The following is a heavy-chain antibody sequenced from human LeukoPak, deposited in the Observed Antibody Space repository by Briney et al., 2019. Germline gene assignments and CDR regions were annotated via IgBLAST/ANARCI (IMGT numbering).Heavy chain of an antibody. D-gene: IGHD5-18*01. J-gene: IGHJ4*02. CDR3: TTVSGHSYGH. CDR1: GFIFSNAW. V-gene: IGHV3-15*01. CDR2: IKSKDDGGTT. Sequence: GGSLRLSCAASGFIFSNAWMNWVRQAPGKGLEWVGRIKSKDDGGTTDYAAPVKGRFTISRDDSKNMLYLQMNSLKTEDTAVYYCTTVSGHSYGHWGQGTLVTVSS.